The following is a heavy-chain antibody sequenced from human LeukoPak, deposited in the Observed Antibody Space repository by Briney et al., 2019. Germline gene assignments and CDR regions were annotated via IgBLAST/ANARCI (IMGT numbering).Heavy chain of an antibody. D-gene: IGHD3-10*01. CDR1: GYTFTGYY. Sequence: ASVKVSCKASGYTFTGYYIHWGRQAPGQGVEGVGWINPNSGGTNYAQKFQGRVTMTRDTSISTAYMELSRLRSDDTAVYYCVRDMVRGVTYFDYWGQGTLVTVSS. CDR2: INPNSGGT. J-gene: IGHJ4*02. V-gene: IGHV1-2*02. CDR3: VRDMVRGVTYFDY.